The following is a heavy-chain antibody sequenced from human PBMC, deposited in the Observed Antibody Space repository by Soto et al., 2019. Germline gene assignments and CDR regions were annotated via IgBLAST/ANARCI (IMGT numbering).Heavy chain of an antibody. Sequence: GASVKVSCKASGGTFSSYAISWVRQAPGQGLEWMGGIIPIFGTANYAQKFQGRVTITADESTSTAYMELSSLRSEDTAVYYCARAAQPGYYDSSGYHYFGYWGQGTLVTVSS. V-gene: IGHV1-69*13. CDR1: GGTFSSYA. J-gene: IGHJ4*02. CDR2: IIPIFGTA. D-gene: IGHD3-22*01. CDR3: ARAAQPGYYDSSGYHYFGY.